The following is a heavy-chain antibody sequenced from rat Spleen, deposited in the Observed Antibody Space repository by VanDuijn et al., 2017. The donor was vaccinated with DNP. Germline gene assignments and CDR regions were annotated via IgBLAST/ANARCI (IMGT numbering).Heavy chain of an antibody. V-gene: IGHV5-25*01. CDR1: GFIFSDYY. J-gene: IGHJ2*01. D-gene: IGHD1-12*02. CDR2: ISTSGGST. CDR3: ARHYYDGSYYFDY. Sequence: EVQLVESGGDLVQPGRSLKLSCAASGFIFSDYYMAWVRQAPTKGLEWVAFISTSGGSTYYRDSVKGRFTVSRDNAKSTLYLQMDSLRSEDTATYYCARHYYDGSYYFDYWGQGVMVTVSS.